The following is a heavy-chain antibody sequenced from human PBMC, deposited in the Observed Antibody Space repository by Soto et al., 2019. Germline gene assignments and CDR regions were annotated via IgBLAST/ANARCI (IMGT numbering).Heavy chain of an antibody. V-gene: IGHV4-59*01. Sequence: QVQLQESGPGLVKPSETLSLTCSVSGGSISNYFWSWIRQPPGKGLESIGYIYSSGSTNYNPSLKSRVTMSVDTSKNQLSLKLSSVTAADTAVYYCARRGWAYYGMDVWGQGTTVTVSS. CDR1: GGSISNYF. CDR3: ARRGWAYYGMDV. CDR2: IYSSGST. D-gene: IGHD6-19*01. J-gene: IGHJ6*02.